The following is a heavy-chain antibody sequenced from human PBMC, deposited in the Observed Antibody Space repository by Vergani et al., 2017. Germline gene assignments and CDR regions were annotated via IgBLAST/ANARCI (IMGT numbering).Heavy chain of an antibody. Sequence: QVQLVQSGAEVKKPGASVKVSCKASGYTFTGYYMHWVRQAPGQGLEWMGWINPNSGGTNYAQKFQGRVTMTRDTSISTAYMELSRLRSDARAGYSCARETSRSWPESFDSGGKGTLVPVPS. J-gene: IGHJ4*02. CDR2: INPNSGGT. V-gene: IGHV1-2*02. CDR3: ARETSRSWPESFDS. D-gene: IGHD6-13*01. CDR1: GYTFTGYY.